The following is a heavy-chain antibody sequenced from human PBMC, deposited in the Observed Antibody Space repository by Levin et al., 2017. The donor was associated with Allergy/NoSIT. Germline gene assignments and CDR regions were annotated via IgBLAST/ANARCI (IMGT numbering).Heavy chain of an antibody. Sequence: SCAASGFTFSDYYMSWIRQTPGKGLEWISYISGSSSYTNYADSVKGRFTISRDNAKNSLYLQMNSLRAEDTAVYYCARGSSAVAGTGYYWGQGTLVTVSS. CDR2: ISGSSSYT. V-gene: IGHV3-11*05. J-gene: IGHJ4*02. CDR3: ARGSSAVAGTGYY. D-gene: IGHD6-19*01. CDR1: GFTFSDYY.